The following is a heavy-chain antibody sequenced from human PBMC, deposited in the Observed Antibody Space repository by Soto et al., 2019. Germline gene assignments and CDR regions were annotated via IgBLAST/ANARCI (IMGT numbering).Heavy chain of an antibody. CDR2: IYYSGST. J-gene: IGHJ4*02. Sequence: SETLSLTCTVSGGSISSYYWSWIRQPPWKGLEWIGYIYYSGSTNYNPSLKSRVTISVDTSKNQFSLKLSSVTAADTAVYYCAGGGRGSTLYYWGQGTLVTVSS. CDR3: AGGGRGSTLYY. D-gene: IGHD3-10*01. CDR1: GGSISSYY. V-gene: IGHV4-59*12.